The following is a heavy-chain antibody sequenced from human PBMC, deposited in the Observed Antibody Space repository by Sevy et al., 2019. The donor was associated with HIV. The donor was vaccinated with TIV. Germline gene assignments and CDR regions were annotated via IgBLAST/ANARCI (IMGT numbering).Heavy chain of an antibody. CDR2: INAGNGNT. Sequence: ASVDVSCKASGYTFTSYAMHWVRQAPGQRLEWMGWINAGNGNTKYSQKFQGRVTITRETSASKACMELSSLSSEDTAVYYCSRDGFTYDSSGYYPLFDYWGQGTLVTVSS. V-gene: IGHV1-3*01. CDR3: SRDGFTYDSSGYYPLFDY. CDR1: GYTFTSYA. J-gene: IGHJ4*02. D-gene: IGHD3-22*01.